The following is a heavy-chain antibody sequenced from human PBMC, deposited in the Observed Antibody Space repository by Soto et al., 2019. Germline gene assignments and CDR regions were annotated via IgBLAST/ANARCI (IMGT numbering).Heavy chain of an antibody. V-gene: IGHV1-69*01. D-gene: IGHD3-10*01. CDR2: IFPTFGTG. Sequence: QVLLEQSGPEVKTPGSSVKVSCNASVATFHNYAINWVRQAPGKGLEWMGGIFPTFGTGNRAHKFQGRATISADDSTTTASMKLNSLRSEDPAIYYCASFDGTLVRGGRSSPYEMEFWGQGTTVIVSS. CDR1: VATFHNYA. J-gene: IGHJ6*02. CDR3: ASFDGTLVRGGRSSPYEMEF.